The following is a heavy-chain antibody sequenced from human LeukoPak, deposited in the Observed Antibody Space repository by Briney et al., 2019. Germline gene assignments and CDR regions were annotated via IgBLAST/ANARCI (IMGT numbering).Heavy chain of an antibody. CDR2: IYYSGST. Sequence: PSETLSLTCTVSGGSISNYYWGWIRQPPGKGLEWIRSIYYSGSTYYNPSLKSRVTISVDTSKNQFSLKLSSVTAADTAVYYCARLQQQLVGGNWFDPWGQGTLVTVSS. CDR3: ARLQQQLVGGNWFDP. V-gene: IGHV4-39*01. D-gene: IGHD6-13*01. J-gene: IGHJ5*02. CDR1: GGSISNYY.